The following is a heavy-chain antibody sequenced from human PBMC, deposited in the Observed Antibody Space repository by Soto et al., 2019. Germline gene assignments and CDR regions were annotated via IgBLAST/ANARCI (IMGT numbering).Heavy chain of an antibody. V-gene: IGHV3-53*01. CDR2: LYSGGNT. J-gene: IGHJ4*02. Sequence: GGSLRLSCVTSGFTFNNFGMSWVRQAPGKGLEWVSILYSGGNTYYADSVEGRFTISRDGSKNTLYLHMNSLRAEDTAVYYCALRRVAYADFWGQGTRVTVSS. CDR1: GFTFNNFG. CDR3: ALRRVAYADF. D-gene: IGHD2-2*01.